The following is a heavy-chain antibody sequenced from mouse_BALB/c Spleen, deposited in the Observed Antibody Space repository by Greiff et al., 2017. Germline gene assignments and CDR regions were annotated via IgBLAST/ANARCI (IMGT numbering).Heavy chain of an antibody. J-gene: IGHJ1*01. V-gene: IGHV4-1*02. CDR2: INPDSSTI. D-gene: IGHD1-2*01. CDR3: ARVLLRLRGYFDV. CDR1: GFDFSRYW. Sequence: EVKLQESGGGLVQPGGSLKLSCAASGFDFSRYWMSWVRQAPGKGLEWIGEINPDSSTINYTPSLKDKFIISRDNAKNTLYLQMSKVRSEDTALYYCARVLLRLRGYFDVWGAGTTVTVSS.